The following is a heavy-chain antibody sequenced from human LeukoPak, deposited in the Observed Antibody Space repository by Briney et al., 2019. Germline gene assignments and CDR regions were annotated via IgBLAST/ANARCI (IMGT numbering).Heavy chain of an antibody. Sequence: PSETLSLTCAVSGDSFSSHYWTWIRQSPGTGLEWIGYISHIGRTNYNPSLKSRVTISIDTSKNQFSLKLRSVTAADTAVYYCTRDLVTVTKGFDIWGQGTMVSVSS. CDR1: GDSFSSHY. D-gene: IGHD4-17*01. J-gene: IGHJ3*02. V-gene: IGHV4-59*11. CDR3: TRDLVTVTKGFDI. CDR2: ISHIGRT.